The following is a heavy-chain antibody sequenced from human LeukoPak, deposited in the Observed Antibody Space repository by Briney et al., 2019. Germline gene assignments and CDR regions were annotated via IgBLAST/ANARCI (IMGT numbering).Heavy chain of an antibody. CDR1: GGSFSGYY. D-gene: IGHD2-2*01. J-gene: IGHJ6*02. CDR2: INHSGST. CDR3: ARARGVYCSSTSCYSPRNYYYYGMDV. Sequence: SETLSLTCAVYGGSFSGYYWSWIRQPPGKGLEWIGEINHSGSTNYNPSLKSRVTISVDTSKNQFSLKLSSVAAADTAAYYCARARGVYCSSTSCYSPRNYYYYGMDVWGQGTTVTVSS. V-gene: IGHV4-34*01.